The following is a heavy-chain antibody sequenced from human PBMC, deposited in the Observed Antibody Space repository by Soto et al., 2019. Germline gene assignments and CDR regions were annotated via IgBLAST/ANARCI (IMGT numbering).Heavy chain of an antibody. Sequence: QITLRESGPTLVKPTQTLTLTCTFSGLSLTTSGEGVGWFRQPPGQGLQWLALIYWNGNERYSPSLNNRVIVTKDISKNQLILTMTNVDPVDTVTYYCAHELSGYYYFMDVLGQGTNVTVSS. J-gene: IGHJ6*02. CDR2: IYWNGNE. CDR1: GLSLTTSGEG. V-gene: IGHV2-5*01. D-gene: IGHD3-10*01. CDR3: AHELSGYYYFMDV.